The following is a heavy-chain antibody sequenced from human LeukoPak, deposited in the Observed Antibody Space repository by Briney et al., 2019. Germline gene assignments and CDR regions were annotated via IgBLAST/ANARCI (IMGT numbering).Heavy chain of an antibody. J-gene: IGHJ4*02. CDR1: GYTFTSYG. D-gene: IGHD6-19*01. Sequence: ASVKVSCKASGYTFTSYGITWVRQAPGQGLEWMGIINPSGGSTSYAQKFQGRVTMTRDTSTSTVYMELSGLRSEDTAVYYCARYYSGWYYFDYWGQGTLVTVSS. V-gene: IGHV1-46*01. CDR2: INPSGGST. CDR3: ARYYSGWYYFDY.